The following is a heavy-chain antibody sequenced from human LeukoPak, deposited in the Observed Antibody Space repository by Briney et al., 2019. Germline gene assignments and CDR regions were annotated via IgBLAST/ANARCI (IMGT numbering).Heavy chain of an antibody. Sequence: PGESLKISCKGSGYSFTSYWIGWVRQMPGKGLEWMGIIYPGDSDTRYSPSFQGQVTISADKSISTAYLQWSSLKASDTAMYYCATSGDIVVVPAAYDAFDIWGQGTMVTVSS. CDR1: GYSFTSYW. CDR2: IYPGDSDT. V-gene: IGHV5-51*01. D-gene: IGHD2-2*01. CDR3: ATSGDIVVVPAAYDAFDI. J-gene: IGHJ3*02.